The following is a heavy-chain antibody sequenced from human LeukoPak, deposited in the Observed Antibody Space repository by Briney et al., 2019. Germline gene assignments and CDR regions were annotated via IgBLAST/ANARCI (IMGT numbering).Heavy chain of an antibody. CDR2: INHSGST. D-gene: IGHD3-22*01. Sequence: SETLSLTCAVYGGSFSGYYWSWIRQPPGKGLEWIGEINHSGSTNYNPSLKSRVTISVDTSKNQFSLRLSSVTAADTAVYYCARVSSRRLPPTYSYDRRNYFDYWGQGTLVTVSS. CDR3: ARVSSRRLPPTYSYDRRNYFDY. CDR1: GGSFSGYY. V-gene: IGHV4-34*01. J-gene: IGHJ4*02.